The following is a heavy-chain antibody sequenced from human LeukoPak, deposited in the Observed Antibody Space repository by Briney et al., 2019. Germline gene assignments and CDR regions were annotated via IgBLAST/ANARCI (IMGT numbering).Heavy chain of an antibody. V-gene: IGHV3-7*03. D-gene: IGHD1-1*01. Sequence: GGSLRLSCAASGFTFSSYWMSWVRQAPGKGLEWVANIKRDGSEKYYVDSVKGRFTISRDNAKNSLYLQMNSLRAEGTAVYYCARRIQLERRYYYGMDVWGKGTTVTVSS. J-gene: IGHJ6*04. CDR3: ARRIQLERRYYYGMDV. CDR1: GFTFSSYW. CDR2: IKRDGSEK.